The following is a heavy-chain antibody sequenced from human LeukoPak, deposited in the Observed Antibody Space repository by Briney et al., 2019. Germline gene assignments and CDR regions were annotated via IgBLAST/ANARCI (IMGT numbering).Heavy chain of an antibody. CDR1: GYTFSTYG. J-gene: IGHJ4*02. Sequence: ASVKVSCKASGYTFSTYGIRWVRQAPGQGLEWMGWISTYNGNTNYAQKLQGRVTMTTDTSTSTAYMELRSLRSDDTAVYYCARGTTADIDYWGQGTLVTVSS. CDR3: ARGTTADIDY. D-gene: IGHD5-12*01. CDR2: ISTYNGNT. V-gene: IGHV1-18*01.